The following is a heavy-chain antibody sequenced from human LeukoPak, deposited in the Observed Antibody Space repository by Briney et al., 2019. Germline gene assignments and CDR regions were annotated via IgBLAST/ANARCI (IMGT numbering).Heavy chain of an antibody. CDR3: AKGTLGDIVVVVAATPTHY. J-gene: IGHJ4*02. V-gene: IGHV3-23*01. CDR2: ISGSGGST. D-gene: IGHD2-15*01. CDR1: GLTFSSYA. Sequence: GSLRLSCAASGLTFSSYAMSWVRQAPGKGLEWVSAISGSGGSTYYADSVKGRFTISRDNSKNTLYLQMNSLRAEDTAVYYCAKGTLGDIVVVVAATPTHYWGQGTLVTVSS.